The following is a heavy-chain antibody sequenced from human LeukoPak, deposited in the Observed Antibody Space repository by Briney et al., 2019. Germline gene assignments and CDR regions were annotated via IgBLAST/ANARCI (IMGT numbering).Heavy chain of an antibody. CDR3: AKEASYCTNGVCYSRVFDT. CDR1: GFTFSSYA. D-gene: IGHD2-8*01. CDR2: ISGSGGST. V-gene: IGHV3-23*01. Sequence: GGSLRLSCAASGFTFSSYAMSWVRQAPGKGLEWVSAISGSGGSTFYADSVKGRFTMSRDNSKNTLYLQMNSLRAEDTAVYYCAKEASYCTNGVCYSRVFDTWGQGTLVTVSS. J-gene: IGHJ5*02.